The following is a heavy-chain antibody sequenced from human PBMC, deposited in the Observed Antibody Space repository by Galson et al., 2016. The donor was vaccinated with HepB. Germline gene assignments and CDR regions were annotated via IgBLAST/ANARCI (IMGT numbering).Heavy chain of an antibody. J-gene: IGHJ6*02. D-gene: IGHD2-15*01. V-gene: IGHV3-23*01. CDR3: AKVLGAGCCGGGSCAMDV. CDR1: GFTFSSYA. CDR2: ISGSGGST. Sequence: SLRLSCAASGFTFSSYAMSWVRQAPGQGLEWVSTISGSGGSTYFADSVKGRFTISRDNSKNTLYLQMNSLRAEDTAVHYCAKVLGAGCCGGGSCAMDVWGQGTTVTVSS.